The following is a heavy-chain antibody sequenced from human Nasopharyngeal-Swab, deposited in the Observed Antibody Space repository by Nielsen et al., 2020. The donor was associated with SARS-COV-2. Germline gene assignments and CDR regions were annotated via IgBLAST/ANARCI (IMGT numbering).Heavy chain of an antibody. CDR3: ARGGGASILWFGELGQTAFDI. Sequence: ASVKVSCKASGYTFTSYGIIWVRQAPGQGLEWMGWISGYNGNTNYAQKLQGRVTMTTDTSTRTAYMELSSLRSDDTAVYYCARGGGASILWFGELGQTAFDIWGQGTMVTVSS. CDR2: ISGYNGNT. CDR1: GYTFTSYG. D-gene: IGHD3-10*01. J-gene: IGHJ3*02. V-gene: IGHV1-18*01.